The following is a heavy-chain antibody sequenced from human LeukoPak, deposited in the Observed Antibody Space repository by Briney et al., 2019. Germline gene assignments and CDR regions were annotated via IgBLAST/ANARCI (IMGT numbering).Heavy chain of an antibody. V-gene: IGHV1-2*02. CDR1: GYTFTGYY. J-gene: IGHJ4*02. CDR3: ARIQYSGSYWGSLDY. Sequence: ASVKVSCKASGYTFTGYYMHWVRQAPGQGLEWMGWINPNSGGTNYAQKFQGRVTMTRDTSISTAYMELSRLRSDDTVVYYCARIQYSGSYWGSLDYWGQGTLVTVSS. D-gene: IGHD1-26*01. CDR2: INPNSGGT.